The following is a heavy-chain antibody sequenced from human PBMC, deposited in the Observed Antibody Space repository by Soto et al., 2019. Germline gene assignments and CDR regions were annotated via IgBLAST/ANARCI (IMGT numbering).Heavy chain of an antibody. V-gene: IGHV3-48*02. D-gene: IGHD1-7*01. CDR2: ISSSSSTI. CDR1: GFTFSRYS. CDR3: SRGFGTGTTLYFDY. Sequence: EVQLVESGGGLVQSGGSLRLSCAASGFTFSRYSMSWVRQAPGKGLEWVSYISSSSSTIYYADSVKGRFTISSDNAKNSLYLQMNSLRDEVTAVYYCSRGFGTGTTLYFDYWGQGTLVTVSS. J-gene: IGHJ4*02.